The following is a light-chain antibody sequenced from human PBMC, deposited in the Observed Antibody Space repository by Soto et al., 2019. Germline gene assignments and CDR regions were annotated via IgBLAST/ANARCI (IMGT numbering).Light chain of an antibody. J-gene: IGLJ1*01. CDR1: ISNIGGNS. CDR2: DDD. Sequence: QSVLTQPPSLSAAPGQRVTISCSGSISNIGGNSVSWYQQLPGTAPKLLIYDDDKRPSGIPDRFSGSKSGTPATLGITGFQTGDEADYYCGSWDSSLSDYVFGTGTKVT. CDR3: GSWDSSLSDYV. V-gene: IGLV1-51*01.